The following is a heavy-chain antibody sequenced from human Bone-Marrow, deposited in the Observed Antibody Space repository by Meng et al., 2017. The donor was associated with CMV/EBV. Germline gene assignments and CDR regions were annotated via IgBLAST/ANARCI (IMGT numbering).Heavy chain of an antibody. CDR3: ARAPRQGYCSSTSCYDFYYYGMDV. Sequence: SAKVSCKASGGTFSSYAISWVRQAPGQGLEWMGGIIPIFGPGNYAQEFQGRVTITTDESTSTAYMELSSLRSEDTAVYYCARAPRQGYCSSTSCYDFYYYGMDVWGQGTTVTVSS. D-gene: IGHD2-2*01. CDR2: IIPIFGPG. V-gene: IGHV1-69*05. CDR1: GGTFSSYA. J-gene: IGHJ6*02.